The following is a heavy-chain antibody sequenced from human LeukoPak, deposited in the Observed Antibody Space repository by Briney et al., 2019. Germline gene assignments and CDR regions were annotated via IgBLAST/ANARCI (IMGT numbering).Heavy chain of an antibody. V-gene: IGHV1-2*02. CDR2: VNPKSGGT. Sequence: AASVKLSCKASGYTFTIYYMHWVRQAPGQGFEWMGWVNPKSGGTNYAQKSEARVTMNRDTSISSAYMELRRLRFDDTAVFYCERSPDILTGEKFDYWGQRTLVTVYS. D-gene: IGHD3-9*01. CDR3: ERSPDILTGEKFDY. CDR1: GYTFTIYY. J-gene: IGHJ4*01.